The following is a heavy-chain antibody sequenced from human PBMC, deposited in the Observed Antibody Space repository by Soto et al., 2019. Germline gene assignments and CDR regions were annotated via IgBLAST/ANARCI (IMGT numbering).Heavy chain of an antibody. CDR1: GGSISSYY. CDR2: IHYSGST. Sequence: QVQLQESGPGLVKPSETLSLTCTVSGGSISSYYWSWIRQSPGKGLEWIGSIHYSGSTKSNPSLKSRVTTSVATSRNQVSLKLSSVTAADSAVYFCARARYQLLHPYYYGMDVWGQGTTVTVSS. J-gene: IGHJ6*02. V-gene: IGHV4-59*01. D-gene: IGHD2-2*01. CDR3: ARARYQLLHPYYYGMDV.